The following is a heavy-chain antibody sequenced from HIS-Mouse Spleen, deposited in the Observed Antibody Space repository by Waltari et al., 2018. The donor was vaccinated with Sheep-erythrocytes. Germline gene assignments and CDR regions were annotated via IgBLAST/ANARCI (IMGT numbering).Heavy chain of an antibody. CDR1: GYTFTSYD. CDR3: ARGIAAAGTDWFDP. V-gene: IGHV1-8*01. Sequence: QVQLVQSGAEVKKPGASVKVSCKASGYTFTSYDINWVRQATGPGLEWMGWMNPNRCNTGYAQKFQGRVTMTRNTSISTAYMELSSLRSEDTAVYYCARGIAAAGTDWFDPWGQGTLVTVSS. J-gene: IGHJ5*02. CDR2: MNPNRCNT. D-gene: IGHD6-13*01.